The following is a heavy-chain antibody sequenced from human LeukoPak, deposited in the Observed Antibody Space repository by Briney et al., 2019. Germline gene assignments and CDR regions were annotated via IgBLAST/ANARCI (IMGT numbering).Heavy chain of an antibody. CDR1: GGSISSSSYY. CDR2: IYYSGRT. CDR3: AITYYDFWSGLGTWFDP. J-gene: IGHJ5*02. V-gene: IGHV4-39*01. D-gene: IGHD3-3*01. Sequence: SSETLSLTCTVSGGSISSSSYYWGWIRQPPGKGLEWIGNIYYSGRTYYNPSLKSRVTISVDTSKNQFSLKLSSVTAADTAVYYCAITYYDFWSGLGTWFDPWGQGTLVTVSS.